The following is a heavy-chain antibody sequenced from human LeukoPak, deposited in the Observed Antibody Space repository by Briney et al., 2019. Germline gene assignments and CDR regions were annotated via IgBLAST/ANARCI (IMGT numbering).Heavy chain of an antibody. D-gene: IGHD3-22*01. CDR2: INSDGSST. CDR3: ASGYYTPPDY. J-gene: IGHJ4*02. V-gene: IGHV3-74*01. Sequence: PGGSLRLSCAAPGIPFSSFGMHWLRQAPGKGLVWVSRINSDGSSTSYADSVKGRFTISRDNAKNTLYLQINSLRAEDTAVYYCASGYYTPPDYWGQGTLVTVSS. CDR1: GIPFSSFG.